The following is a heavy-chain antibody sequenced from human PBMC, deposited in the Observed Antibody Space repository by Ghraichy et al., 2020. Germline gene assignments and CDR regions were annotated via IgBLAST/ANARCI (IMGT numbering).Heavy chain of an antibody. J-gene: IGHJ4*02. CDR2: ISSSSSTI. CDR3: ARDPSDYYDSSGYYYPPFDY. D-gene: IGHD3-22*01. Sequence: GGSLRLSCAASGFTFSSYSMNWVRQAPGKGLEWVSYISSSSSTIYYADSVKGRFTISRDNAKNSLYLQMNSLRDEDTAVYYCARDPSDYYDSSGYYYPPFDYWGQGTLVIVSS. CDR1: GFTFSSYS. V-gene: IGHV3-48*02.